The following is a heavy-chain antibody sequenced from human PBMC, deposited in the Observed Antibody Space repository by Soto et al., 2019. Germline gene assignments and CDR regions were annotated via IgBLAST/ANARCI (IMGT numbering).Heavy chain of an antibody. Sequence: QVQLVQSGAEVKKPGASVKVSCKASGYTFTSYYMHWVRQAPGQGLEWMGMINPSGGSTSYAQKFQGRVTMTRDTSTSTVYMELSSLRSEDTAVYYCARAVEMATIEDYWGQGTLVTVSS. CDR2: INPSGGST. CDR3: ARAVEMATIEDY. CDR1: GYTFTSYY. D-gene: IGHD5-12*01. J-gene: IGHJ4*02. V-gene: IGHV1-46*01.